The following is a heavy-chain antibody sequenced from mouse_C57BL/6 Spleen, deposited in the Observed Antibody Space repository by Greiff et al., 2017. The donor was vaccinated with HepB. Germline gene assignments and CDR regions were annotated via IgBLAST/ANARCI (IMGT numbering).Heavy chain of an antibody. CDR2: IDPNSGGT. CDR3: AVDYYGSSYEYYAMDY. D-gene: IGHD1-1*01. J-gene: IGHJ4*01. V-gene: IGHV1-72*01. CDR1: GYTFTSYW. Sequence: QVQLKQSGAELVKPGASVKLSCKASGYTFTSYWMHWVKQRPGRGLEWIGRIDPNSGGTKYNEKFKSKATLTVDKPSSTAYMQLSSLTSEDSAVYDCAVDYYGSSYEYYAMDYWGQGTSVTVSS.